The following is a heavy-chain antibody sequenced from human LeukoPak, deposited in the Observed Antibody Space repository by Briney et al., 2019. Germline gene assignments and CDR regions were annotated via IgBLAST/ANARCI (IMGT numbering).Heavy chain of an antibody. CDR3: AREELHCGGDCHDY. V-gene: IGHV3-74*01. D-gene: IGHD2-21*02. CDR1: GFTFSSYW. J-gene: IGHJ4*02. CDR2: ITTDGRST. Sequence: GGSLRLSCVASGFTFSSYWMHWVRQAPGKGLVWVSRITTDGRSTSYADSVRGRFTISRDNAKNSLYLQMNSLRAEDTAVYYCAREELHCGGDCHDYWGQGTLVTVSS.